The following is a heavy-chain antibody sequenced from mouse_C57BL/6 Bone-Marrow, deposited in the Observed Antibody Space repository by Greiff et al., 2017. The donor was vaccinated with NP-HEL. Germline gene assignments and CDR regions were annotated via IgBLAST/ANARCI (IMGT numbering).Heavy chain of an antibody. CDR3: AREGWDLYYDAMDY. D-gene: IGHD3-3*01. CDR2: IDPSDSYT. J-gene: IGHJ4*01. CDR1: GYTFTSYW. Sequence: VQLQQSGAELVKPGASVKLSCKASGYTFTSYWMQWVKQRPGQGLEWIGEIDPSDSYTTYNQKFKGKATLTVDTSSSTAYMQLSSLTSEDSAVYYCAREGWDLYYDAMDYWGQGTSVTVSS. V-gene: IGHV1-50*01.